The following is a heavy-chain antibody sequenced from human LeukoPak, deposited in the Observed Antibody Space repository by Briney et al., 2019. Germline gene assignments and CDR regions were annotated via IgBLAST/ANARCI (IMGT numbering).Heavy chain of an antibody. J-gene: IGHJ4*02. Sequence: ASVKVSCKASGYTFTSYYMHWVRQAPGQGLEWMGIINPSGGSTSYAQKFQGRVTMTRDTSTSTVYMELGSLRSEDTAVYYCARVGGSYYFDYWGQGTLVTVSS. CDR3: ARVGGSYYFDY. D-gene: IGHD1-26*01. V-gene: IGHV1-46*01. CDR1: GYTFTSYY. CDR2: INPSGGST.